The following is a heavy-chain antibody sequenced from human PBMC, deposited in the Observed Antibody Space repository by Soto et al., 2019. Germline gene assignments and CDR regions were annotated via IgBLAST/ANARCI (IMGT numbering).Heavy chain of an antibody. Sequence: SVKFSCKASGGTFSSYAISWVRQAPGQGLEWMGGIIPIFGTANYAQKFQGRVTITADKSTSTAYMELSSLRSEDTAVYYCARVRYDFWSGYYSYYYGMDVWGQGTTVTVSS. J-gene: IGHJ6*02. D-gene: IGHD3-3*01. CDR3: ARVRYDFWSGYYSYYYGMDV. V-gene: IGHV1-69*06. CDR2: IIPIFGTA. CDR1: GGTFSSYA.